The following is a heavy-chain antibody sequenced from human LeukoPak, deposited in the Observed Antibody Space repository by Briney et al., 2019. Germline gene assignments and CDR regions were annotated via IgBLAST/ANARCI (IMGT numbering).Heavy chain of an antibody. CDR1: GYSFTSYW. V-gene: IGHV5-51*01. Sequence: GGSLQISCKGSGYSFTSYWIGWVRQLPGKGLEWMGIIYPGDSDTRYSPSFQGQVTISADKSISTAYLQWSSLKASDTAMYYCARLRYGYAGSPNWFDPWGQGTLVTVSS. CDR3: ARLRYGYAGSPNWFDP. J-gene: IGHJ5*02. D-gene: IGHD5-18*01. CDR2: IYPGDSDT.